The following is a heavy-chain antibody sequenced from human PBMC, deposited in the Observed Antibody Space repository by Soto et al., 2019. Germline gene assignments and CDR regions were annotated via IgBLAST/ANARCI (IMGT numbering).Heavy chain of an antibody. V-gene: IGHV3-43*01. CDR2: ISWDGGST. Sequence: EVQLVESGGVVVQPGGSLRLSCAASGFTFDDYTMHWVRQAPGKGLEWVSLISWDGGSTYYADSVKGRFTISRDNSKNSLYLEMNSMRTEDTALYYCAKDLGMVRGGNGMDVWGQGTTVTVSS. D-gene: IGHD3-10*01. J-gene: IGHJ6*02. CDR1: GFTFDDYT. CDR3: AKDLGMVRGGNGMDV.